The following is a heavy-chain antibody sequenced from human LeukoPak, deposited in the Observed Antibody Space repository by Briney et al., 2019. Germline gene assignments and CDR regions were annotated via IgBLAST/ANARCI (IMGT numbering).Heavy chain of an antibody. CDR3: ARDFGVGATPGWYYYGMDV. CDR1: GFTFSSYA. CDR2: IYSGGST. V-gene: IGHV3-53*01. D-gene: IGHD1-26*01. J-gene: IGHJ6*02. Sequence: PGGSLRLSCAASGFTFSSYAMSWVRQAPGKGLEWVSVIYSGGSTYYADSVKGRFTISRDNSKNTLYLQMNSLRAEDTAVYYCARDFGVGATPGWYYYGMDVWGQGTTVTVSS.